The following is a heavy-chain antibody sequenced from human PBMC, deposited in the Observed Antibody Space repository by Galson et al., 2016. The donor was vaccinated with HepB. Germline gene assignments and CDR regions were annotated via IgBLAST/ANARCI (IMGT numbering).Heavy chain of an antibody. V-gene: IGHV3-23*01. CDR1: GFNFNTYA. D-gene: IGHD1-20*01. Sequence: SLRLSCAASGFNFNTYAMTWVRQAPGKGLEWVSTLSGGGTTTDYADSVKGRFTISRDTSKNTLYLQMSSLRADDTAVYYCAKEGTGARITGGFENWGQGTLVTVSS. CDR3: AKEGTGARITGGFEN. J-gene: IGHJ4*02. CDR2: LSGGGTTT.